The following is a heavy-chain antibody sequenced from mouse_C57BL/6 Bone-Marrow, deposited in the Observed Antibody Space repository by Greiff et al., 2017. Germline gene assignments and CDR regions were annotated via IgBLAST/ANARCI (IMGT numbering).Heavy chain of an antibody. CDR1: GFTFSDYY. CDR3: ARPDYGSPWFAY. Sequence: VKLMESGGGLVQPGGSLKLSCAASGFTFSDYYMYWVRQTPEKRLEWVAYISNGGGSTYYPDTVKGRFTISRDNAKNTLYMQMSRLKSEDTAMYYCARPDYGSPWFAYWGQGTLVTVSA. V-gene: IGHV5-12*01. J-gene: IGHJ3*01. CDR2: ISNGGGST. D-gene: IGHD1-1*01.